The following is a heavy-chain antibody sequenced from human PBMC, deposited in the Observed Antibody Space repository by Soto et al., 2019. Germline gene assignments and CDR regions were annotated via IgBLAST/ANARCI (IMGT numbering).Heavy chain of an antibody. Sequence: EVQRVESGGGLIQAGGSLRLSCEAFGFTVSTNYMSWVRQTPGKGLEWVSVFYSGGSTFYADSVKGRFTISRDNSRNTMYLPMRSLRAEDTVVYYCARGFPSMTCYGEYYFDYLGKGTLVTVSS. D-gene: IGHD2-2*01. J-gene: IGHJ4*02. CDR1: GFTVSTNY. CDR3: ARGFPSMTCYGEYYFDY. CDR2: FYSGGST. V-gene: IGHV3-53*01.